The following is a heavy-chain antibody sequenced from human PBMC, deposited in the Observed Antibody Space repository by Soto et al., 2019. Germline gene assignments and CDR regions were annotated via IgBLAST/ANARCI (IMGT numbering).Heavy chain of an antibody. V-gene: IGHV1-8*01. J-gene: IGHJ6*02. CDR1: GYTFTSYD. CDR2: MNPNSGNT. D-gene: IGHD6-6*01. CDR3: ARGRVAARPGYYYYYGMDV. Sequence: GASVKVSCKASGYTFTSYDINWVRQATGQGLEWMGWMNPNSGNTGYAQKFQGRVTMTRNTSISTAYMELSSLRSEDTAVYYCARGRVAARPGYYYYYGMDVWGQGTTVTVSS.